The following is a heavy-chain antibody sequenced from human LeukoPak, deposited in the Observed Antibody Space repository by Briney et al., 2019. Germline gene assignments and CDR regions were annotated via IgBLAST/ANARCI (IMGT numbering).Heavy chain of an antibody. Sequence: GGSLRLSCVASEFSFSSYWMSWVRQAPGRGLEWVASIRQDGRDKYYVDSVKDRFTISRDNAKNRLYLQMNSLRAEDTAMYYCAREVDLTGLAVAGEFDYWGQGTLVTVSS. J-gene: IGHJ4*02. CDR3: AREVDLTGLAVAGEFDY. V-gene: IGHV3-7*01. CDR2: IRQDGRDK. D-gene: IGHD6-19*01. CDR1: EFSFSSYW.